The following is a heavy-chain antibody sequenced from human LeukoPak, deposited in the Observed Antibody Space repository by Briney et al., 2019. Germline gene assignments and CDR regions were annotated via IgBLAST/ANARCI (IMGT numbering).Heavy chain of an antibody. CDR1: GASISSYY. D-gene: IGHD3-10*01. CDR2: IYTRGNT. CDR3: AKSNGYGLVDI. J-gene: IGHJ3*02. V-gene: IGHV4-4*07. Sequence: SETLSLTCTVSGASISSYYWSWIRQPAGKGLEWIGRIYTRGNTNYNPSLKSRVTISVDTSKNQFSLKLNSVTAADTAVYYCAKSNGYGLVDIWGQGTMVTVSS.